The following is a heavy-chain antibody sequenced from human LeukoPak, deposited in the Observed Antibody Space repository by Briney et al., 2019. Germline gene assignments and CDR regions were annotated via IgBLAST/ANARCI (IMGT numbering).Heavy chain of an antibody. V-gene: IGHV1-46*01. D-gene: IGHD1-1*01. Sequence: GASVKVSCKASGHTFSSNYIHWVRQAPGQGLEWMGIINPSGYTTYAQKFQGRVTMTRDTSTSTVYMELSSLRSEDTAVYYCARYWNGGFDYWGQGTLVTVSS. CDR1: GHTFSSNY. CDR2: INPSGYT. J-gene: IGHJ4*02. CDR3: ARYWNGGFDY.